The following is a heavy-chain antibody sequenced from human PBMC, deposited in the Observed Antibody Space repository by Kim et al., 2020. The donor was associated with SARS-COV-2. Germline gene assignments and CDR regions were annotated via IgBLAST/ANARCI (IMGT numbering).Heavy chain of an antibody. V-gene: IGHV3-64*01. J-gene: IGHJ3*02. CDR1: GFTFSSYA. CDR2: ISSNGGST. D-gene: IGHD6-19*01. CDR3: ARDRGLYSSGADAFDI. Sequence: GGSLRLSCAASGFTFSSYAMHWVRQAPGKGLEYVSAISSNGGSTYYANSVKGRFTISRDNSKNTLYLQMGSLRAEDMAVYYCARDRGLYSSGADAFDIWGQGTMVTVSS.